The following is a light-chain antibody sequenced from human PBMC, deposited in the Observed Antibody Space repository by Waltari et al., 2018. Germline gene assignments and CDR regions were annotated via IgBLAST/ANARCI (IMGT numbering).Light chain of an antibody. Sequence: DIQMTQSPYTLSASVGDRVTITCRASQSISSWLAWYHQKPGKAPKLLIYKASSLESGVPSRFSGSGSGTEFTLTISSLQPDDFATYYCQQYNSYSATFGGGTKVEIK. CDR1: QSISSW. J-gene: IGKJ4*01. V-gene: IGKV1-5*03. CDR2: KAS. CDR3: QQYNSYSAT.